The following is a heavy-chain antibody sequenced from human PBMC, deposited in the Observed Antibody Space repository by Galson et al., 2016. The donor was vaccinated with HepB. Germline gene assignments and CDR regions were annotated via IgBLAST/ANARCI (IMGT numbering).Heavy chain of an antibody. CDR1: GFTFSSYW. J-gene: IGHJ5*02. D-gene: IGHD2/OR15-2a*01. Sequence: SLRLSCAASGFTFSSYWMHWVRQVPGQGPVWVSRINSDGTNTHYAGSVKGRFTISRDNAKNTLYLQMTSLRTEDTAVYYCVRDRYPATSTDLRWTWGWVGPWGQGTLVTVSS. CDR2: INSDGTNT. CDR3: VRDRYPATSTDLRWTWGWVGP. V-gene: IGHV3-74*01.